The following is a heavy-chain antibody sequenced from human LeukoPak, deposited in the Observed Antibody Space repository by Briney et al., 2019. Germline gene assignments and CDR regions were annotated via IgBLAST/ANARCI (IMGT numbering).Heavy chain of an antibody. CDR3: ARPLLYGSGSYNPLGN. J-gene: IGHJ4*02. CDR2: MNPNSGNT. Sequence: GASVKVSCKASGYTFTSYDINWVRQATGQGLEWMGWMNPNSGNTGYAQKFQGRVTMTRNTSISTAYMELSSLRSEDTAVYYCARPLLYGSGSYNPLGNWGQGTLVTVSS. CDR1: GYTFTSYD. D-gene: IGHD3-10*01. V-gene: IGHV1-8*01.